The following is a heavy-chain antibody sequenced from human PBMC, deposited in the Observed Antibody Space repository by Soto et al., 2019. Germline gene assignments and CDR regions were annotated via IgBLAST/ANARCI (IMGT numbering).Heavy chain of an antibody. CDR3: ASRGSYYRPYYFDY. Sequence: SVKVSCKASGGTFSSYAISWVRQAPGQGLEWMGGIIPIFGTANYAQKFQGRVTITADESTSTAYMELSSLRSEDTAVYYCASRGSYYRPYYFDYWGQGTLVTVSS. D-gene: IGHD1-26*01. V-gene: IGHV1-69*13. CDR2: IIPIFGTA. J-gene: IGHJ4*02. CDR1: GGTFSSYA.